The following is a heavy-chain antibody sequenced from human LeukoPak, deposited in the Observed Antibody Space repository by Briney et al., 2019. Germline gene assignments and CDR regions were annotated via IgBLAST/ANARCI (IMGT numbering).Heavy chain of an antibody. J-gene: IGHJ6*03. CDR2: ISGSGGST. CDR3: AKMAHSSSFYYYYYMDV. V-gene: IGHV3-23*01. CDR1: GFTFSSYA. Sequence: GSLRLSCAASGFTFSSYAMSGVRPAPGKGLEWVSAISGSGGSTYYADSVKGRFTISRDNSKNTLYLQMNSLRAEDTAVYYCAKMAHSSSFYYYYYMDVWGKGTTVTVSS. D-gene: IGHD6-6*01.